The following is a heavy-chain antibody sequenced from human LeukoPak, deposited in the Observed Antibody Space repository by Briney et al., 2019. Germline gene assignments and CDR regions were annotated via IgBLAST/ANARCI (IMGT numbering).Heavy chain of an antibody. CDR2: IRNDGDIK. Sequence: GGSLRLSCAASGFTFSNYGVHWVRQAPGKGLEWVAFIRNDGDIKHFADSVKGRFTISRDNSKNTMSLQMSSLRPEDTAVYYCAKDLSLRFLEWFSPDPSWGQGTLVTVSS. CDR1: GFTFSNYG. V-gene: IGHV3-30*02. D-gene: IGHD3-3*01. J-gene: IGHJ4*02. CDR3: AKDLSLRFLEWFSPDPS.